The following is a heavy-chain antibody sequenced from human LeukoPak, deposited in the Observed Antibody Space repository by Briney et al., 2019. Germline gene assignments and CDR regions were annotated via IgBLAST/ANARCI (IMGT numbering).Heavy chain of an antibody. J-gene: IGHJ4*02. CDR2: IYYSGTT. D-gene: IGHD6-13*01. V-gene: IGHV4-59*01. Sequence: SETLSLTCTVSGRSMSSYYWTWIRQPPGKGLEWVGYIYYSGTTKYNPSLKSRVTISLDTSKNQFSLELSSMTAADTAVYYCARAPYSSTWYLEYFDFWGEGTLVTVSS. CDR3: ARAPYSSTWYLEYFDF. CDR1: GRSMSSYY.